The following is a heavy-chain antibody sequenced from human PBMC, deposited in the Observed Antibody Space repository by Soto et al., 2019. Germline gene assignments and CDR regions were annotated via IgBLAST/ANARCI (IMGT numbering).Heavy chain of an antibody. J-gene: IGHJ4*02. Sequence: EVQLVESGGGLVQPGGSLRLSCAASGFTFSSYSMNWVRQAPGKGLEWVSYISSSSSTIYYADSVKGRFTISRDNAKNSLYLQMNGLRAEDTAVYYCAIEASTENFDYWGQGTLVTVSS. V-gene: IGHV3-48*01. CDR3: AIEASTENFDY. D-gene: IGHD4-17*01. CDR2: ISSSSSTI. CDR1: GFTFSSYS.